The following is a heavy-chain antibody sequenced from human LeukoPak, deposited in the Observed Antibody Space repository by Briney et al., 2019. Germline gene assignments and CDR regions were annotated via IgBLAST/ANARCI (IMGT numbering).Heavy chain of an antibody. CDR2: IYTSGYT. V-gene: IGHV4-4*08. J-gene: IGHJ6*04. CDR1: GGPMSSHS. Sequence: SETLSLTCTVSGGPMSSHSWSWIRQPPGKGLEWIGYIYTSGYTNYNPSLKSRVTMSVDTSKNQFSLKVTSVTAADTAVYYCARRWDTATLDVWGKGTTVTVSS. D-gene: IGHD5-18*01. CDR3: ARRWDTATLDV.